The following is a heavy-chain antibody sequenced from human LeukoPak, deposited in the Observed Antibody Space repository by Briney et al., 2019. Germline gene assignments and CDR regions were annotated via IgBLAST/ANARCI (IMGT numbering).Heavy chain of an antibody. V-gene: IGHV4-4*09. CDR2: IHTSGNT. CDR1: GGSFSGYY. Sequence: SETLSLTCAVYGGSFSGYYWSWIRQPPGEGLEWIGYIHTSGNTNYNPSLQSRVTMSVDTSKNQFSLNLTSVTAADTAVYYCARLQSYGSGRSYYMDVWANGATVTVSS. CDR3: ARLQSYGSGRSYYMDV. D-gene: IGHD3-10*01. J-gene: IGHJ6*03.